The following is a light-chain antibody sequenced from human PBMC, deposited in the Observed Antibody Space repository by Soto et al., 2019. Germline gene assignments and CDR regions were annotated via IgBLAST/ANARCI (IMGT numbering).Light chain of an antibody. V-gene: IGKV1-9*01. J-gene: IGKJ4*01. Sequence: IQLTQSPSSLSASVGDRVTITCRASQGISSSLAWYQQQPGKAPKLLIYAASTLQSGVPSRFSGSGSGTDFTLTNSSLQPEDFATNYCQQLKSFPLSFGGGTTVEIK. CDR3: QQLKSFPLS. CDR1: QGISSS. CDR2: AAS.